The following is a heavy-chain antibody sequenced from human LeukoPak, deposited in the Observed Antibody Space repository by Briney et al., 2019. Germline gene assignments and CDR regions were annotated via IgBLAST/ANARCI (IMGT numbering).Heavy chain of an antibody. J-gene: IGHJ6*02. CDR2: ISGSGGST. V-gene: IGHV3-23*01. CDR3: AKDIETFTIFGLDV. Sequence: PGGSLRLSCAASGFTFSSYAMSWVRRAPGKGLEWVSAISGSGGSTYYADSVKGRFTISRDNSKNTLYLQMNSLRAEDTAVYYCAKDIETFTIFGLDVWGQGTTVTVSS. D-gene: IGHD3-3*01. CDR1: GFTFSSYA.